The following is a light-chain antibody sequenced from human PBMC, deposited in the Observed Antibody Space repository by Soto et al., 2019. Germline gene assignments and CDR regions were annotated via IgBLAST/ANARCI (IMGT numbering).Light chain of an antibody. Sequence: VLTQSPGTLSLSPGERATLSCRASQSVSSSFLAWYQQKPGQAPRLLISGASSRATGIPDRFSGGGSGTDFTLTINRLESEDFAVYYCQQCGSSPWTFGQGTTVEIK. CDR3: QQCGSSPWT. CDR2: GAS. CDR1: QSVSSSF. V-gene: IGKV3-20*01. J-gene: IGKJ1*01.